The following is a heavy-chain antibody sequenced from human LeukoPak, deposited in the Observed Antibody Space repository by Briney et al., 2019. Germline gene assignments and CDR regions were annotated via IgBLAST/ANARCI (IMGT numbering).Heavy chain of an antibody. CDR1: GFTFSSHG. CDR3: ARDYGYYYDSSGYYPGYFDY. D-gene: IGHD3-22*01. Sequence: PGGSLRLSCAASGFTFSSHGMHWVRQAPGKGLEWVAVISYDGSNKYYADSVKGRFTISRDNSKNTLYLQMNSLRAEDTAVYYCARDYGYYYDSSGYYPGYFDYWGQGTLVTVSS. V-gene: IGHV3-30*19. J-gene: IGHJ4*02. CDR2: ISYDGSNK.